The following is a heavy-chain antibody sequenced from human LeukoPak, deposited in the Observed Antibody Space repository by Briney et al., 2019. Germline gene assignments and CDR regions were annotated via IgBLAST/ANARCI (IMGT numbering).Heavy chain of an antibody. D-gene: IGHD6-19*01. Sequence: SETLSLTCAVSGGSISSYSRSWIRQPAGKGLEWIGRIYTSGSTNYNPSLKSRVTMSVDTSKSQFSLKLSSVTAADTAIYYCARDHLYSSGWFDYWGQGTLVTVSS. CDR1: GGSISSYS. V-gene: IGHV4-4*07. CDR2: IYTSGST. J-gene: IGHJ4*02. CDR3: ARDHLYSSGWFDY.